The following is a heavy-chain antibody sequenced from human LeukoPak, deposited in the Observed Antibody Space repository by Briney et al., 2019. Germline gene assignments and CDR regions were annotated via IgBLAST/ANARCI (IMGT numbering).Heavy chain of an antibody. Sequence: KPSETLSLTCTVSGGSISTYYWSWIRQPPGKGLEWIGNIYYSGSTIYNPSLKSRVTMSVDTSKNQFSLQLNSVTPEDTAVYYCARDRVLLWFGELSHDAFDIWGQGTMVTVSS. CDR1: GGSISTYY. D-gene: IGHD3-10*01. J-gene: IGHJ3*02. V-gene: IGHV4-59*12. CDR3: ARDRVLLWFGELSHDAFDI. CDR2: IYYSGST.